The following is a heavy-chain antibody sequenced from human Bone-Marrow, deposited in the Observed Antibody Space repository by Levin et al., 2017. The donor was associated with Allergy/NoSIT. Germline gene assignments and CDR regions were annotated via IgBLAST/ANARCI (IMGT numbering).Heavy chain of an antibody. V-gene: IGHV3-7*01. CDR1: RFTFSNYW. J-gene: IGHJ3*02. D-gene: IGHD3-22*01. CDR3: ARVSSHYYDSSGYPRNDAFDI. Sequence: GGSLRLSCAASRFTFSNYWMSWVRQAPGKGLEWVANIKQDGSEKYYVDSVKGRFTIPRDNAKNSLYLQMNSLRAEVTALYYCARVSSHYYDSSGYPRNDAFDIWGQGTMVTVSS. CDR2: IKQDGSEK.